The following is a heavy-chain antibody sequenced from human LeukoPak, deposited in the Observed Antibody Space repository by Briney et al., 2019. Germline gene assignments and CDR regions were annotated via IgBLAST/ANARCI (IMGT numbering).Heavy chain of an antibody. CDR2: IYYSGSP. V-gene: IGHV4-39*01. CDR1: GASIRGSSYY. Sequence: PSETLSLTCTVSGASIRGSSYYWAWTRQTPGKRLKWLGSIYYSGSPHYTTSLKSRLTMSVDTSKNQFSLRVSSVTAADTAVYYCARNSSYYNTGGFDYWGQGILVTVSS. J-gene: IGHJ4*02. CDR3: ARNSSYYNTGGFDY. D-gene: IGHD3-10*01.